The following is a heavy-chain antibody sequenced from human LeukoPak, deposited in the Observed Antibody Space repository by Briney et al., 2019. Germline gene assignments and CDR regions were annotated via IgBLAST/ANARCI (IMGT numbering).Heavy chain of an antibody. V-gene: IGHV4-59*08. J-gene: IGHJ4*02. Sequence: SETLSLTYTVSGGSISRYYWSWIRQPPGKGLEWIGYIYYSGSTNYNPSLKSRVTISVDTSKNQFSLKLSSVTAADTAVYYCARQGQWLAESGIDYWGQGTLVTVSS. D-gene: IGHD6-19*01. CDR1: GGSISRYY. CDR2: IYYSGST. CDR3: ARQGQWLAESGIDY.